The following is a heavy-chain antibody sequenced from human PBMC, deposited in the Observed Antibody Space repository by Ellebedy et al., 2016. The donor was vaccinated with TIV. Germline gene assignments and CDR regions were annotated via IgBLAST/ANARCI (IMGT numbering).Heavy chain of an antibody. J-gene: IGHJ5*02. CDR1: GFTFSSYG. CDR3: ARDSGWYGEGWFDP. Sequence: GGSLRLSXAASGFTFSSYGMHWVRQAPGKGLEWVAVISYDGSNKYYADSVKGRFTISRDNSKNTLYLQMNSLRAEDTAVYYCARDSGWYGEGWFDPWGQGTLVTVSS. CDR2: ISYDGSNK. V-gene: IGHV3-30*03. D-gene: IGHD6-19*01.